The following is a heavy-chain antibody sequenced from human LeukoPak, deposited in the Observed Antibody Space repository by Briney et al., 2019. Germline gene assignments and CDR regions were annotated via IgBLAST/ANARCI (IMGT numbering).Heavy chain of an antibody. CDR3: ARDFIADIWPPDRDAFDI. V-gene: IGHV1-46*01. J-gene: IGHJ3*02. Sequence: ASVKVSCKASGGTFSSYAISWVRQAPGQGLEWMGIINPSGGSTSYAQKFQGRVTMTRDTSTSTVYMELSSLRSEDTAVYYCARDFIADIWPPDRDAFDIWGQGTMVTVSS. D-gene: IGHD3-9*01. CDR1: GGTFSSYA. CDR2: INPSGGST.